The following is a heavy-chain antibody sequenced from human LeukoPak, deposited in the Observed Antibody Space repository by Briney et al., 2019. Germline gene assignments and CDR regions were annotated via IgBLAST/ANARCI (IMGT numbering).Heavy chain of an antibody. CDR2: IYYSGST. Sequence: SETLSLTCTVSGGSISSSSYYWGWIRQPPGKGLEWIGSIYYSGSTYYNPPLKSRVTISVDTSKNQFSLKLSSVTAADTAVYYCARHPDPHWETPLYYYYGMDVWGQGTTVTVSS. CDR3: ARHPDPHWETPLYYYYGMDV. J-gene: IGHJ6*02. D-gene: IGHD7-27*01. CDR1: GGSISSSSYY. V-gene: IGHV4-39*01.